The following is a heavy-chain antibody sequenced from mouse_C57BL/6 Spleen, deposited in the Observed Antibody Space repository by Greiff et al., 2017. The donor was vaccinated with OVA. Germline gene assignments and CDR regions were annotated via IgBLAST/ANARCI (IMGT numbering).Heavy chain of an antibody. CDR2: IYPGSGST. Sequence: QVQLQQPGAELVKPGASVKMSCKASGYTFTSYWITWVKQRPGQGLEWIGDIYPGSGSTNYNEKFKSKATLTVDTSSSTAYMQLSSLTSEDSAVYYCARCGDYDGDYYSMDYWGQGTSVTVSS. V-gene: IGHV1-55*01. J-gene: IGHJ4*01. CDR3: ARCGDYDGDYYSMDY. CDR1: GYTFTSYW. D-gene: IGHD2-4*01.